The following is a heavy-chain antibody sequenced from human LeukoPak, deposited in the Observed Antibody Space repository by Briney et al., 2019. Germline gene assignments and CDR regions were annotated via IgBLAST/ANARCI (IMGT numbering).Heavy chain of an antibody. D-gene: IGHD4-17*01. J-gene: IGHJ3*02. CDR1: GGFISSGGYY. CDR2: IYYSGST. CDR3: ARGDHDYGDHGAFAFDI. V-gene: IGHV4-31*03. Sequence: SETLSLTCTVSGGFISSGGYYWSWIRQHPGKVLEWIGYIYYSGSTYYNPSLKSRVTISVDTSKNQFSLKLSSVTAADTAVYYCARGDHDYGDHGAFAFDIWGQGTMVTVSS.